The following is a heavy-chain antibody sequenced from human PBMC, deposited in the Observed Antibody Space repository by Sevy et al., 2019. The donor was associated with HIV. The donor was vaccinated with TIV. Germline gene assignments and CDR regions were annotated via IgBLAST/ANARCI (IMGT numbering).Heavy chain of an antibody. CDR3: ARDALTTGWIDP. Sequence: SETLSLTCAVSGGSISSDNYSWSWMRQPLGKGLEWIGYIYHSWSRHYNLSLKSRVTISVDRSKNQFSLKLSSVTAADTAVYYCARDALTTGWIDPWGQGTLVTVSS. V-gene: IGHV4-30-2*01. CDR1: GGSISSDNYS. D-gene: IGHD1-1*01. J-gene: IGHJ5*02. CDR2: IYHSWSR.